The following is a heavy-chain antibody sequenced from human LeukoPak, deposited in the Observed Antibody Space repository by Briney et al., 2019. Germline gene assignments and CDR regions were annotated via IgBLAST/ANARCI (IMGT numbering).Heavy chain of an antibody. CDR1: GFTFSSYA. Sequence: PGRSLRLSCAASGFTFSSYAMHWVRQAPGKELEWVAVISYDGSNKYYADSVKGRFTISRDNSKNTLYLQMNSLRAEDTAVYYCASYDSSGPDAFDIWGQGTMVTVSS. CDR2: ISYDGSNK. CDR3: ASYDSSGPDAFDI. J-gene: IGHJ3*02. V-gene: IGHV3-30*04. D-gene: IGHD3-22*01.